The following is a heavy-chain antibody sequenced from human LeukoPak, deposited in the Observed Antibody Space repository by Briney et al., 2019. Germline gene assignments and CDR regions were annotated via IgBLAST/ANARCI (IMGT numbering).Heavy chain of an antibody. CDR2: IIPIFDTT. CDR3: ASYGSGSYPSRYYYYYYGMDV. Sequence: ASVKVSCKASGGTFSSYAISWVRQAPGQGLEWMGGIIPIFDTTNYAQKFLGRVTITADESTSTAYMELSSLRSEDTAVYYCASYGSGSYPSRYYYYYYGMDVWGQGTTVTVSS. V-gene: IGHV1-69*13. CDR1: GGTFSSYA. D-gene: IGHD3-10*01. J-gene: IGHJ6*02.